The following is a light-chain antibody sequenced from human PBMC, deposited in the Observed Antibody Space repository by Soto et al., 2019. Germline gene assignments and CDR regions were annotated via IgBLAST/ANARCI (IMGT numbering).Light chain of an antibody. V-gene: IGKV3-11*01. CDR2: GAS. Sequence: EIVLTQSPATLSLSPGERATLSCRASQSVSSYLAWYQQKPGQAPRLLLYGASNRATGIPARFSGSGSGTDFTLTISSLDPEDFAVYYCQQRSNWRITFGQGSRLEIK. CDR1: QSVSSY. CDR3: QQRSNWRIT. J-gene: IGKJ5*01.